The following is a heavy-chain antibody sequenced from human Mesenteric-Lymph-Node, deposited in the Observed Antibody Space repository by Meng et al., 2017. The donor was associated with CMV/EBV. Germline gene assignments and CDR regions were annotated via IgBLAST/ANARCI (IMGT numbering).Heavy chain of an antibody. D-gene: IGHD5-12*01. CDR2: ISSSSSYV. Sequence: GESLKISCAASGFTFSSYSMNWVRQAPGQGLEWVSSISSSSSYVYYADSVKGRFTISRDNAKNSLYLQMNSLRAEDTAVYYCARDSGRWLRPNYFDYWGQGTLVTVSS. CDR1: GFTFSSYS. CDR3: ARDSGRWLRPNYFDY. J-gene: IGHJ4*02. V-gene: IGHV3-21*01.